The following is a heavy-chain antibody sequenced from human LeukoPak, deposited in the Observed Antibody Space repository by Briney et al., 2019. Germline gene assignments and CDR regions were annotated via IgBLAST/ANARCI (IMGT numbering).Heavy chain of an antibody. Sequence: QPGGSLRLSCAASGFTFSSYEVNWVRQAPGRGRGWVSYISSSGVTIYYADSVKGRFNISRDNAKNSLYLQMNRLRAEDTAVYYCARDQNTMVRGVIVNWFDPWGQGTLVTVSS. CDR2: ISSSGVTI. J-gene: IGHJ5*02. CDR3: ARDQNTMVRGVIVNWFDP. CDR1: GFTFSSYE. V-gene: IGHV3-48*03. D-gene: IGHD3-10*01.